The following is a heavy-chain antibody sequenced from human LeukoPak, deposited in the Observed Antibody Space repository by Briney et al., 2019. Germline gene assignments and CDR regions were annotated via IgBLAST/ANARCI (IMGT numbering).Heavy chain of an antibody. J-gene: IGHJ6*04. Sequence: GSLRPSCAASGFTFSSYEMNWVRQAPGRGLEWISYISSSGSTIYYADSVKGRFTISRDNAKNSLYLQMNSLRAEDTAVYYCAELGITMIGGVWGKGTTVTISS. D-gene: IGHD3-10*02. CDR1: GFTFSSYE. CDR3: AELGITMIGGV. V-gene: IGHV3-48*03. CDR2: ISSSGSTI.